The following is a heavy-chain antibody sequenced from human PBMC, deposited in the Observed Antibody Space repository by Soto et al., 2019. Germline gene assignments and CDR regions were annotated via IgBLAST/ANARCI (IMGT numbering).Heavy chain of an antibody. CDR2: ISAYNGNT. V-gene: IGHV1-18*04. Sequence: GASVKVSCKASGYTFTSYGISWVRQAPGQGLEWMGWISAYNGNTNYAQKLQGRVTMTTDTSTSTAYMELRSLRSDDTAVYYCARTWRQKTSYYDSSGRRAPDAFDIWGQGTMVTVSS. J-gene: IGHJ3*02. CDR1: GYTFTSYG. D-gene: IGHD3-22*01. CDR3: ARTWRQKTSYYDSSGRRAPDAFDI.